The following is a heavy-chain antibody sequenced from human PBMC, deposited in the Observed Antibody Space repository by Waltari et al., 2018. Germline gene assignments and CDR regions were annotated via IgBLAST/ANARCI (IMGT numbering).Heavy chain of an antibody. V-gene: IGHV5-51*03. CDR2: FYPGDSDA. CDR1: GYNFNNYW. J-gene: IGHJ3*02. D-gene: IGHD3-22*01. CDR3: ARARRNSSGYYPLLYGAFDI. Sequence: ELQLVQSGAEVKKPGQSLKISCKASGYNFNNYWIGWVRQKPGKGLEWMGIFYPGDSDARYSLSLQGLITISVDKSISTAYMELSRLRSDDTAVYYCARARRNSSGYYPLLYGAFDIWGQGTMVTVSS.